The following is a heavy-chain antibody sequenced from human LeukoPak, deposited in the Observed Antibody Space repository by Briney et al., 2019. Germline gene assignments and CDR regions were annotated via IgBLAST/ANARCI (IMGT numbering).Heavy chain of an antibody. D-gene: IGHD6-19*01. CDR3: ARASYSSTGAFDI. Sequence: GGSLRLSCAASGFTFSSYSMNWVRQAPGKGLEWVSSISSSSSYIYYADSVKGRFTISRDNAKNSLYLQMNSLRAEDTAVYCCARASYSSTGAFDIWGQGTMVTVSS. CDR2: ISSSSSYI. J-gene: IGHJ3*02. CDR1: GFTFSSYS. V-gene: IGHV3-21*01.